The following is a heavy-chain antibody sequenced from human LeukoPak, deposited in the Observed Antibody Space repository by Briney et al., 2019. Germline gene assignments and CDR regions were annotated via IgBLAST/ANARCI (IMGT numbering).Heavy chain of an antibody. CDR2: INARGDT. Sequence: PSETLSLTCAVYGWSFNDHYWNWIRQPPGKGLEWIGEINARGDTNFNPSLKSRVTISVDTSKNQFSLTLSSMIAADTAVYYGARGQVPAARGYNWFDPWGQGTLVTVSS. D-gene: IGHD2-2*01. CDR3: ARGQVPAARGYNWFDP. J-gene: IGHJ5*02. V-gene: IGHV4-34*01. CDR1: GWSFNDHY.